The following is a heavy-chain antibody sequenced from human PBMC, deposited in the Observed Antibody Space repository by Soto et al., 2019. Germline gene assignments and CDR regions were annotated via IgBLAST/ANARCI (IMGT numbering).Heavy chain of an antibody. CDR1: GGSINNGDYY. CDR3: ARDAPGAAPY. Sequence: QVQLQESGPGLVKPSQTLSLTCTVSGGSINNGDYYWNWIRQHPEKGLEWMGYINYRGTTFYSPSLKSRIIISVDTSKNQFSLKLSAVTAADTAVYYCARDAPGAAPYRGQGTLVTVSS. J-gene: IGHJ4*02. CDR2: INYRGTT. V-gene: IGHV4-31*03. D-gene: IGHD6-13*01.